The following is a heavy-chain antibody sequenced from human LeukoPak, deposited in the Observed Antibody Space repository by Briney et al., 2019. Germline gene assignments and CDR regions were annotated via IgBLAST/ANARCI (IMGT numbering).Heavy chain of an antibody. J-gene: IGHJ4*02. CDR1: GFTFSSYS. Sequence: GGSLRLSCAASGFTFSSYSMSWVRQAPGKGLEWVSGISGSGAYTYYADSVKGRFTISRDNSENTLYLQMNGLRAEDTAVYYCARGRIAPDYWGQGTLVTVSS. V-gene: IGHV3-23*01. CDR2: ISGSGAYT. CDR3: ARGRIAPDY. D-gene: IGHD6-13*01.